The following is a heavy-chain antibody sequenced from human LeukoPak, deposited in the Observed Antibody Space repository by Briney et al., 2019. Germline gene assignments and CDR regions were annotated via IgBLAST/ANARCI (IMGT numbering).Heavy chain of an antibody. CDR1: GYTFTNYH. Sequence: GASVKVSCKASGYTFTNYHITWVRQAPGQGLEWMGWINPNNGGTKYAQNFQGRVTMTRDTSISTAYMELDRLRFDDTAVYYCARDSGEVPDYWGQGTLVTVSS. D-gene: IGHD3-10*01. CDR3: ARDSGEVPDY. CDR2: INPNNGGT. V-gene: IGHV1-2*02. J-gene: IGHJ4*02.